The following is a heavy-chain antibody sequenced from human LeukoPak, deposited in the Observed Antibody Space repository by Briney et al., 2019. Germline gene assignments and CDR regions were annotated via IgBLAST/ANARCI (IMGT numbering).Heavy chain of an antibody. CDR2: IRGSGGST. CDR1: GFTFSTYA. Sequence: PGGSLRLACVVYGFTFSTYAMSWVRQAPGKGLEWVSAIRGSGGSTYYADSVKGRFTISRDNSKNTLYLQMNSLRAEDTAVYYCAKDYYDSSGYPYFDYWGQGTLVTVSS. J-gene: IGHJ4*02. CDR3: AKDYYDSSGYPYFDY. D-gene: IGHD3-22*01. V-gene: IGHV3-23*01.